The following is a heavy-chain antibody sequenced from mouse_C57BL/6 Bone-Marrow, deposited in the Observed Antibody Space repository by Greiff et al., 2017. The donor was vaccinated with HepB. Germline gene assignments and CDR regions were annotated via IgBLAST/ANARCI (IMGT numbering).Heavy chain of an antibody. Sequence: EVQGVESGGGLVKPGGSLKLSCAASGFTFSSYAMSWVRQTPEKRLEWVATISDGGSYTYYPDNVKGRFTISRDNAKNNLYLQMSHLKSEDTAMYYCARERIYYYYAMDYWGQGTSVTVSS. D-gene: IGHD2-3*01. CDR2: ISDGGSYT. J-gene: IGHJ4*01. CDR3: ARERIYYYYAMDY. V-gene: IGHV5-4*01. CDR1: GFTFSSYA.